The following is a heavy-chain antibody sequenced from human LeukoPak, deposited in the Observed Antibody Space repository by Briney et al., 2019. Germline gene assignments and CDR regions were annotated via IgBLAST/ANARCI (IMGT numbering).Heavy chain of an antibody. Sequence: SETLSLTCTVSGGSISSYYWSWIRQPPGKGLEGIGYIYYSGSTNHNPSLKSRVTISVDTSKNQFSLKLSSVTAADTAVYYCARVGTYGSGSYLSWLDYWGQGTLVTVSS. CDR1: GGSISSYY. J-gene: IGHJ4*02. CDR2: IYYSGST. D-gene: IGHD3-10*01. V-gene: IGHV4-59*01. CDR3: ARVGTYGSGSYLSWLDY.